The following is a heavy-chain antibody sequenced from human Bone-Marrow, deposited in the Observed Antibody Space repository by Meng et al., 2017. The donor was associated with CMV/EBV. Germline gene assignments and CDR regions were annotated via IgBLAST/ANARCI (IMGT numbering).Heavy chain of an antibody. CDR1: GYTFTGYY. CDR3: ARSRRRYCSSTSCAIRDYYYGMDV. J-gene: IGHJ6*02. D-gene: IGHD2-2*01. V-gene: IGHV1-2*02. Sequence: ASVKVSCKASGYTFTGYYMHWVRQAPGQGLEWMGWINPNSGGTNYAQKFQGRVTMTRDTSISTAYMELSRLRSDDTAVYYCARSRRRYCSSTSCAIRDYYYGMDVWGQGTTVTVSS. CDR2: INPNSGGT.